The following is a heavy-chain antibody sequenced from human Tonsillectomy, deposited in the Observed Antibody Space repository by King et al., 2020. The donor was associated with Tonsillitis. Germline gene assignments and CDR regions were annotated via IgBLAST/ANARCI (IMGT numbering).Heavy chain of an antibody. Sequence: VQLVESGGGLVQPGGSLRLSCAASGFTFSSSAMAWVRQAPGKGLEWVSGISGSGGSTYYADSVKGRFTISRDNSKNTLYLQMNILGAEDTALYYCAKVVSTVMVYYCDYWGQGTLVTVAS. J-gene: IGHJ4*02. V-gene: IGHV3-23*04. CDR1: GFTFSSSA. CDR2: ISGSGGST. D-gene: IGHD4-11*01. CDR3: AKVVSTVMVYYCDY.